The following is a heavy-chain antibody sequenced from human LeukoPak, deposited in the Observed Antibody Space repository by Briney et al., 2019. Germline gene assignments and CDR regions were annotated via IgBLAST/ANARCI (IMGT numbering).Heavy chain of an antibody. D-gene: IGHD3-16*01. CDR2: ILSKSEGGTA. CDR3: TTESYDT. V-gene: IGHV3-15*01. Sequence: PGGSLRLSCAASGFTFSDYYMDWVRQAPGKGLEWVGRILSKSEGGTADYSSPVKGRFTISRDDSKNTLYLQMDSLKTEDTAIYYCTTESYDTWGQGTLVTVSS. CDR1: GFTFSDYY. J-gene: IGHJ4*02.